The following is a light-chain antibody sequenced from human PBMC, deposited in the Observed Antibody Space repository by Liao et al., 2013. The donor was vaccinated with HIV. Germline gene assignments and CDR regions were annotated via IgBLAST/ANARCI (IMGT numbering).Light chain of an antibody. V-gene: IGLV3-21*01. J-gene: IGLJ2*01. Sequence: SYVLTQPPSVSVAPGQTARIPCGGNNIRDKNVHWYQQRPGQAPLLVIYLDTDRPSGIPERFSGSNSGNTATLTISGTQPMDEADYYCQAWDRNTAIFGGGTKLTVL. CDR3: QAWDRNTAI. CDR2: LDT. CDR1: NIRDKN.